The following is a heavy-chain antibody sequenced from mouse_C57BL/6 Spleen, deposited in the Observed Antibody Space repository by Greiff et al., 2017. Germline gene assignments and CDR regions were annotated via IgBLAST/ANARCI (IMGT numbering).Heavy chain of an antibody. CDR2: IDPSDSYT. J-gene: IGHJ4*01. V-gene: IGHV1-50*01. CDR3: ARSTYYSNPYAMDY. Sequence: QVQLQQPGAELVKPGASVKLSCKASGYTFTSYWMPWVKQRPGQGLEWIGEIDPSDSYTNYNQKFKGKATLTVDTASSTAYMQLSSLTSEDSAVYYCARSTYYSNPYAMDYWGQGTSVTVSS. D-gene: IGHD2-5*01. CDR1: GYTFTSYW.